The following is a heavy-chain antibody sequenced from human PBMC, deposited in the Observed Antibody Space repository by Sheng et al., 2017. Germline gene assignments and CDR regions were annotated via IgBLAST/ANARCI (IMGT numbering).Heavy chain of an antibody. V-gene: IGHV1-69*14. CDR3: AKEGXAVRSLDY. CDR1: GGPFSSTT. CDR2: IVPTFGTP. Sequence: QVQLVQSGTEVRKPGSSVKVSCKTSGGPFSSTTIGWVRQAPGQGLEWMGGIVPTFGTPNYAQKFQGRVAITADTSTNTAYMDLSSLRSEDTAIYYCAKEGXAVRSLDYWGQGTLVIVSS. D-gene: IGHD6-19*01. J-gene: IGHJ4*02.